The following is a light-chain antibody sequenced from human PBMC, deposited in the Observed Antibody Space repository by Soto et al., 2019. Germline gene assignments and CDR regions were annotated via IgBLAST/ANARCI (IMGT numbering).Light chain of an antibody. CDR2: GAS. CDR1: QSVSSSY. Sequence: EILLTQSPGTLSLSPGERATLSCRASQSVSSSYLAWYQQKPGQAPRLLIYGASSRATGIPDRFSGSGSGTDFTLTIGILEPEDFAVYCCQQYGSSHTFGQGTRLEIK. V-gene: IGKV3-20*01. CDR3: QQYGSSHT. J-gene: IGKJ5*01.